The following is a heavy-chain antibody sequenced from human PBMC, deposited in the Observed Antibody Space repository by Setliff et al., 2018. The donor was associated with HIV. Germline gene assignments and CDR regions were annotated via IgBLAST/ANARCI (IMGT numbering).Heavy chain of an antibody. CDR3: AWAFSGYKFDSWGFEI. J-gene: IGHJ3*02. CDR2: ISSSGRNI. D-gene: IGHD5-18*01. V-gene: IGHV3-21*04. Sequence: GGSLRLSCVASGINFKSSHMNWVRQAPGKGLEWVSSISSSGRNINYADSVKGRFTISKDNAKNSVSLQMNSLRGDDTAMYYRAWAFSGYKFDSWGFEIWGQGTMVTVSS. CDR1: GINFKSSH.